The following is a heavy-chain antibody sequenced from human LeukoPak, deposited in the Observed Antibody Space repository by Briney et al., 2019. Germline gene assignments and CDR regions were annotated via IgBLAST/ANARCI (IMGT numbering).Heavy chain of an antibody. V-gene: IGHV4-61*02. Sequence: SETLSLTCTVSGGSISSGSYYWSWIRQPAGKGMEWIVRIYTSGSTNDNPSLKSRFTISVATSKNQFSLKLSSVTAADTAVYYCARHCSGGSCPLGFDYWGQGTLVTVSS. CDR2: IYTSGST. CDR3: ARHCSGGSCPLGFDY. D-gene: IGHD2-15*01. J-gene: IGHJ4*02. CDR1: GGSISSGSYY.